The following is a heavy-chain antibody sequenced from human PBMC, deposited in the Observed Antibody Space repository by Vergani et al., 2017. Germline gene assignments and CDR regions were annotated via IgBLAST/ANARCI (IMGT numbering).Heavy chain of an antibody. CDR1: GGSISSYY. Sequence: QVQLHESGPGLVKPSETLSLTCTVSGGSISSYYWSWIRQPPGKGLEWIGYIYYSGSAYYNPSLKSRVSISVDASKNQFSLKLSSVTAADSAVYYCARHDSGHYDASYYGLDVWGQGTTVTVSS. V-gene: IGHV4-59*08. D-gene: IGHD3-16*01. J-gene: IGHJ6*02. CDR3: ARHDSGHYDASYYGLDV. CDR2: IYYSGSA.